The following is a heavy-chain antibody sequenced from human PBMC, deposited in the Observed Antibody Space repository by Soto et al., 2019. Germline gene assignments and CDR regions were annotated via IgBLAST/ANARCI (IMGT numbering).Heavy chain of an antibody. D-gene: IGHD6-13*01. CDR1: GGSISSGGYS. V-gene: IGHV4-30-2*01. CDR2: IYHRGST. Sequence: SETLSLTCAVSGGSISSGGYSWSGIRQPPGKGLEWIGYIYHRGSTYYNQSLKSRVTISVDKSKNQFSLKLRSVTAADSASYYCARDHQSGESWSFDYWGQGILVTVSS. CDR3: ARDHQSGESWSFDY. J-gene: IGHJ4*02.